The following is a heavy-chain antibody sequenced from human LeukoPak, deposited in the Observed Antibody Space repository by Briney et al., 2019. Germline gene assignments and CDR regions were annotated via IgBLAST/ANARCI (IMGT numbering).Heavy chain of an antibody. Sequence: ASVKVSCKASGYTFTGYYMHWVRQAPGQGLEWMGWINPNSGGTSYAQKFQGRVTMTRDTSIGTAYMELSRLRSDDTAVYYCARSDDFHNWFDPWGQGTLVTVSS. CDR2: INPNSGGT. D-gene: IGHD2-21*02. CDR1: GYTFTGYY. CDR3: ARSDDFHNWFDP. J-gene: IGHJ5*02. V-gene: IGHV1-2*02.